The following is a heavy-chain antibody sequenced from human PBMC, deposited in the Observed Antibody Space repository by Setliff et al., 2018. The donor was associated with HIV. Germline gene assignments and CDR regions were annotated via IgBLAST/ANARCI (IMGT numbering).Heavy chain of an antibody. V-gene: IGHV1-46*01. CDR3: ARDVDVYDILTGYHFDY. J-gene: IGHJ4*02. CDR1: GYSFTRNQ. CDR2: ITPSGGSR. Sequence: ASVKVSCKASGYSFTRNQIHWVRQAPGQGLEWMGIITPSGGSRRYAQKFQGRLTMTRDMSTSTVHMDLSSLRPEDTAVYYCARDVDVYDILTGYHFDYWGQGTLVTVSS. D-gene: IGHD3-9*01.